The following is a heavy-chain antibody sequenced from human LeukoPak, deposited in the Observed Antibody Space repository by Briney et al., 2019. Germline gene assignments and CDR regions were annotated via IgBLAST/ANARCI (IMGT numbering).Heavy chain of an antibody. CDR1: GYTFTGYY. D-gene: IGHD3-16*02. CDR3: ARDLNYDYVWGSYRHDYYFDY. V-gene: IGHV1-2*02. CDR2: INPNSGGT. Sequence: ASVKVSCKASGYTFTGYYMHWVRQAPGQGLEWMGWINPNSGGTNYAQKFQGRVTMTRDTSISTAYMELSRLRSDDTAVYYCARDLNYDYVWGSYRHDYYFDYWGQGTLVTVSS. J-gene: IGHJ4*02.